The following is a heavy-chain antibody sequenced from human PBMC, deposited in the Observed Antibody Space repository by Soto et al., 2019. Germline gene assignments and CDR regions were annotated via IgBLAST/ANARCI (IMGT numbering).Heavy chain of an antibody. CDR1: GGSISSYY. CDR2: IYYTGTT. Sequence: SETLSLTCTVSGGSISSYYWSWIRQPPGKGLKWIGYIYYTGTTTYNPSIKSRVNISVDSSKNQFSLNLTSVSAADTAVYYCARLGGFYQSLDSWGQGTLVTVS. J-gene: IGHJ5*01. CDR3: ARLGGFYQSLDS. V-gene: IGHV4-59*08. D-gene: IGHD3-22*01.